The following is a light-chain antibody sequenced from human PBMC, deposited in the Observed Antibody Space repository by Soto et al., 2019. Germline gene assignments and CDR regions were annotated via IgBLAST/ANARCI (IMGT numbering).Light chain of an antibody. CDR3: HQYNNWPSWT. Sequence: EIVWTQSPDNLSVSPGSGATLSCRASPSVGPNLVWYQQKFGQAPRLLIYGVYTRATGVPARFSGSGSGTEFTLTIRSLQTEDFAVYYCHQYNNWPSWTFGQGTKVDIK. V-gene: IGKV3-15*01. J-gene: IGKJ1*01. CDR2: GVY. CDR1: PSVGPN.